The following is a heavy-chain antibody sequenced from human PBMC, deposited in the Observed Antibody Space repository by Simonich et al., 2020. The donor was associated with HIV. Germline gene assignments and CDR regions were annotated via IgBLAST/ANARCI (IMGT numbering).Heavy chain of an antibody. CDR2: FDPELGET. Sequence: QVQLGQSGTEVKKPGASVKVSCKVSGHTLTELSMHWVRQAPGKGLEWMGGFDPELGETIYAHKLQGRVTMTEDTSTDTAYMELSGLRSEDTALYYCATWEVKDDVLTGFTYWYFDLWGRGTLVTVSS. J-gene: IGHJ2*01. CDR3: ATWEVKDDVLTGFTYWYFDL. D-gene: IGHD3-9*01. CDR1: GHTLTELS. V-gene: IGHV1-24*01.